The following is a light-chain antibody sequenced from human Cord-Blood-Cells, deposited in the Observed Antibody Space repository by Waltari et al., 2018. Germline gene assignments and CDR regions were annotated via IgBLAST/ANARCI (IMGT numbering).Light chain of an antibody. CDR3: AAWDDSLNGRV. J-gene: IGLJ3*02. CDR1: SSNTASTT. CDR2: RNN. V-gene: IGLV1-44*01. Sequence: QSVLTQPPSASGTPGQRVTIPCSGLSSNTASTTLNWYQQLPGTAPKLLIYRNNQRPSGVPDRFSGSKSGTSASLAISGLQAEDEADYYCAAWDDSLNGRVFGGGTKLTVL.